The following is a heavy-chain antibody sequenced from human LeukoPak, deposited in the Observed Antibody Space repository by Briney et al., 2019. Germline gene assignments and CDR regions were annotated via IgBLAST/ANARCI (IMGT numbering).Heavy chain of an antibody. D-gene: IGHD3-10*01. CDR2: IRYDGSNK. Sequence: GGSLRLSCAASEFTFSSYGMHWVRQAPGKGLEWVAFIRYDGSNKYYADSVKGRFTISRDNAKNSLYLQMNSLRAEDTAVYYCARGAITMLMWGAFDIWGQGTMVTVSS. J-gene: IGHJ3*02. CDR1: EFTFSSYG. CDR3: ARGAITMLMWGAFDI. V-gene: IGHV3-30*02.